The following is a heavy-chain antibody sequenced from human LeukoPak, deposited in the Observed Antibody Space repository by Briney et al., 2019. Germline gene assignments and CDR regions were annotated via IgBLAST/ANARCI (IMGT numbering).Heavy chain of an antibody. J-gene: IGHJ4*02. CDR1: GFTFNTYA. V-gene: IGHV3-30*02. Sequence: PGGSLRLSCAASGFTFNTYAMHWVRQAPGKGLEWVGFIRYYASAEYYASSVKGRFTISRDNLSNTLYLHMDSLRGDDTAVYYCARYDFRSGFYPLDYWGQGTLVTVSS. CDR2: IRYYASAE. D-gene: IGHD3-3*01. CDR3: ARYDFRSGFYPLDY.